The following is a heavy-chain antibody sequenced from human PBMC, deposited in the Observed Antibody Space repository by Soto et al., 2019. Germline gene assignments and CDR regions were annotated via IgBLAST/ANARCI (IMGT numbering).Heavy chain of an antibody. V-gene: IGHV3-23*01. CDR2: ISGSGGST. D-gene: IGHD2-15*01. CDR1: GFMFSNHA. Sequence: GGSLRLSCAASGFMFSNHAMSWVRQAPGKGMEWVAAISGSGGSTYYADSVKGRSTISRENSKNTLYLQMNSLRAEDAAVYYCAKDLVGSNADYYDYWGQGTLVTVSS. CDR3: AKDLVGSNADYYDY. J-gene: IGHJ4*02.